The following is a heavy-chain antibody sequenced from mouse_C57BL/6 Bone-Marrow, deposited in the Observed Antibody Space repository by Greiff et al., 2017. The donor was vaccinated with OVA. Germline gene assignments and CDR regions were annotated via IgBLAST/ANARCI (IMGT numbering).Heavy chain of an antibody. CDR2: IYPGSGNT. Sequence: VQLQESGAELVRPGASVKLSCKASGYTFTDYYINWVKQRPGQGLEWIARIYPGSGNTYYNEKFKGKATLTAEKSSSTAYMQLSSLTSEDSAVYFCARSTTVVQYYFDYWGQGTTLTVSS. D-gene: IGHD1-1*01. J-gene: IGHJ2*01. CDR1: GYTFTDYY. CDR3: ARSTTVVQYYFDY. V-gene: IGHV1-76*01.